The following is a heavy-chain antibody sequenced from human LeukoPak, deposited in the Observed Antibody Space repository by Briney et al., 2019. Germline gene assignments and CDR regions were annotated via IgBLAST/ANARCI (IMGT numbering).Heavy chain of an antibody. D-gene: IGHD3-22*01. CDR1: GYTFTGYY. CDR3: ARLTRDYYDSSTGETTDY. V-gene: IGHV1-2*02. J-gene: IGHJ4*02. Sequence: ASVTVSCQASGYTFTGYYMHWVRQAPGQGLEWMGWINPNSGGTNYAQKFQGRVTMTRDTSISTAYMELSRLRSDDTAVYYCARLTRDYYDSSTGETTDYWGQGTLVTVSS. CDR2: INPNSGGT.